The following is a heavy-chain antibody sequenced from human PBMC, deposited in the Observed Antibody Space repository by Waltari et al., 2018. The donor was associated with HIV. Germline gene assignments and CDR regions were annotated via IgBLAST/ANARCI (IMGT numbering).Heavy chain of an antibody. CDR1: KDSLSSNTAA. V-gene: IGHV6-1*02. D-gene: IGHD4-17*01. J-gene: IGHJ4*02. CDR3: VRDSYGFDI. CDR2: TYYRSEWRF. Sequence: QVRLQQSGPGVMKTSQTLSLTCDIAKDSLSSNTAARNWVRRSPSRGFEWLGKTYYRSEWRFDYAGSMKGRLSISVDIAMNQFSLHLTSLIPDDTATYYCVRDSYGFDIWGQGNPV.